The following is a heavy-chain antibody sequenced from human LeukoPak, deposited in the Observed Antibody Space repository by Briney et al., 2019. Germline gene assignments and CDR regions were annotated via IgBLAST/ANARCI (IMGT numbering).Heavy chain of an antibody. CDR2: VSGSGGRT. V-gene: IGHV3-23*01. CDR3: AKETSTDYFDY. J-gene: IGHJ4*02. Sequence: QPGGSLRLSCAASGFTFSSSAMSWVRQAPGKGLEWVAGVSGSGGRTFYADSVKGRFTISRDNSKNTLYLQMNSLRAEDTAVYYCAKETSTDYFDYWGQGTPVTVSS. CDR1: GFTFSSSA. D-gene: IGHD1/OR15-1a*01.